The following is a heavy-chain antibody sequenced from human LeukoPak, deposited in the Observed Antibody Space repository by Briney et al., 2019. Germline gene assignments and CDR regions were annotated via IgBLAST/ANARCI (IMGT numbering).Heavy chain of an antibody. CDR2: IYYSGTT. V-gene: IGHV3-66*03. J-gene: IGHJ4*02. CDR3: AKDSSRGGYSEYYDSSGYFDY. Sequence: PGGSLRLSCAASGFTVSYNYINWVRQAPGKGLEWVSVIYYSGTTYYADSVKGRFTISRDNSKNTLYLQMNSLRAEDTAVYYCAKDSSRGGYSEYYDSSGYFDYWGQGTLVTVSS. CDR1: GFTVSYNY. D-gene: IGHD3-22*01.